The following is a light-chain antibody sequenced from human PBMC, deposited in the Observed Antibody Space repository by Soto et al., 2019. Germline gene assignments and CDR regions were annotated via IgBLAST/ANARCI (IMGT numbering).Light chain of an antibody. CDR3: QQYGGSPIT. Sequence: EIVMTQSPATLSVSPGERATLSCRASQSVSSNLAWYQQKPGQAPRLLIYYASTRATGIPDRFSGSGSETDFTLTISRLEPEDFALYYCQQYGGSPITFGQGTRLEIK. CDR1: QSVSSN. J-gene: IGKJ5*01. V-gene: IGKV3-20*01. CDR2: YAS.